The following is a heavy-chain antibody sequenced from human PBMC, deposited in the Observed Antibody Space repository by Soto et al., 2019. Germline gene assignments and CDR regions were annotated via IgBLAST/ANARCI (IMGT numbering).Heavy chain of an antibody. Sequence: SETLSLTCAVSGGSISTSNWWSWVRQPPGKGLEWIGEVYHSGSTNYNPSFKSRVAMSVDKSKNQFSLKLNSVTAADTALYYCARGAVVNFDSWGQGTLVTVSS. D-gene: IGHD3-22*01. V-gene: IGHV4-4*02. CDR3: ARGAVVNFDS. CDR2: VYHSGST. CDR1: GGSISTSNW. J-gene: IGHJ4*02.